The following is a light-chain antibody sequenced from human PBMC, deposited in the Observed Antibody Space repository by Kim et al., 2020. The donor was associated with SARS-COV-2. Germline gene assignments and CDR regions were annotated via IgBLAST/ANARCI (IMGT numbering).Light chain of an antibody. Sequence: DIQMTQSPSTLSASVGDRVTITCRASQSISSWLAWYQQKPGKTPNPLIYKASSLETRVPSRFSGSGSGTEFTLTISSLQPDDFATYYCQQYNSYPWTFGQGTKVDIK. J-gene: IGKJ1*01. CDR2: KAS. CDR1: QSISSW. V-gene: IGKV1-5*03. CDR3: QQYNSYPWT.